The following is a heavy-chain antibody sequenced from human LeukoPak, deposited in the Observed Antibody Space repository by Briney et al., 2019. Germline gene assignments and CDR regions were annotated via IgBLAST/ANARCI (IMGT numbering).Heavy chain of an antibody. CDR1: GFTFSASW. Sequence: GGSLRLSCAASGFTFSASWMSWVRQAPGKGLEWVANIRQDGTEQYTADSVKGRFTISRDNTKRTLYLQINSLRVEDTAVYYCARVGPPYYYYYMDVWGNGSTVIVSS. J-gene: IGHJ6*03. CDR3: ARVGPPYYYYYMDV. CDR2: IRQDGTEQ. V-gene: IGHV3-7*01.